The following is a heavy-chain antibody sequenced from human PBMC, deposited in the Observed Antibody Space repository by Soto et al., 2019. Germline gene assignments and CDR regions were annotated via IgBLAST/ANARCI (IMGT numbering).Heavy chain of an antibody. V-gene: IGHV1-8*01. CDR1: GYTFTEYD. CDR2: MSPNSDNI. Sequence: QVQLVQSGAEVKKPGASVKVSCKTSGYTFTEYDVTWVRQATGQGLEWMGWMSPNSDNIDYVQKFQGRLTMTSNTSTSTAYMELTSLRAEDTAVYYCARLASPGQYYYMDVWGTGTTVNIS. CDR3: ARLASPGQYYYMDV. J-gene: IGHJ6*03.